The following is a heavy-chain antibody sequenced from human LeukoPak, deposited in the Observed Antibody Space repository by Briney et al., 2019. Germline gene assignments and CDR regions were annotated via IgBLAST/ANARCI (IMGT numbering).Heavy chain of an antibody. V-gene: IGHV1-69*04. CDR1: GGTFSSYA. Sequence: SVTVSCKASGGTFSSYAISWVRQAPGQGLEWMGRIIPILGIANYAQKFQGRVTITADKSTSTAYMELSSLRSEDTAVYYCASPSRYCSSTSCPFDYWGQGTLVTVSS. CDR3: ASPSRYCSSTSCPFDY. D-gene: IGHD2-2*01. J-gene: IGHJ4*02. CDR2: IIPILGIA.